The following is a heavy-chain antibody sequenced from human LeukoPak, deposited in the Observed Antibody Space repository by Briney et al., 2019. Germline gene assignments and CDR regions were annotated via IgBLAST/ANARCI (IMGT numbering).Heavy chain of an antibody. J-gene: IGHJ4*02. V-gene: IGHV3-30*18. CDR1: GFTFSSYG. Sequence: GGSLRLSCAASGFTFSSYGMHWVRQAPGKGLEWVAVISSDGSNKYYADSVKGRFTISRDNSKNTLYLQMNSLRAEDTAVYYCAKGGVMAMVRGVYFDYWGQGTLVTVSS. CDR3: AKGGVMAMVRGVYFDY. D-gene: IGHD3-10*01. CDR2: ISSDGSNK.